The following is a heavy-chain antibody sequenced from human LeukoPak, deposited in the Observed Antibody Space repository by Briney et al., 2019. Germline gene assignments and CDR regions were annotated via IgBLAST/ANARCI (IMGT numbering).Heavy chain of an antibody. CDR2: INHSGST. Sequence: PSETLSLTCAVYGGSFSGYYWSWIRQPPGKGLEWIGEINHSGSTNYNPSLKSRVTISVDTSKNQFSLKLSSVTAADTAVYYCATSTRAFWSGYLIDYWGQGTLVTVSS. CDR3: ATSTRAFWSGYLIDY. CDR1: GGSFSGYY. V-gene: IGHV4-34*01. D-gene: IGHD3-3*01. J-gene: IGHJ4*02.